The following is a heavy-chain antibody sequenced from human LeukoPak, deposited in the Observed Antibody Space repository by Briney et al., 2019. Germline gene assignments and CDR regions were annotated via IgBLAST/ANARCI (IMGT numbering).Heavy chain of an antibody. V-gene: IGHV3-30*07. Sequence: PGGSLRLSCAASGFTFSSYAMHWVRQAPGKGLEWVAVISYDGSNKYYADSVKGRFTISRDNSKNSLYLQMNSLRAEDTAVYYCARVRDLADYWGQGTLVTVSS. D-gene: IGHD5-24*01. J-gene: IGHJ4*02. CDR2: ISYDGSNK. CDR1: GFTFSSYA. CDR3: ARVRDLADY.